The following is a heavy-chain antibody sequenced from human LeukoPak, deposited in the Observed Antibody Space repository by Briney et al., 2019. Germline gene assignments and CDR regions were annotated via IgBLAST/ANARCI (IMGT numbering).Heavy chain of an antibody. V-gene: IGHV3-74*01. CDR2: INSDGSST. CDR1: GFPFDDYG. J-gene: IGHJ4*02. CDR3: ARGQTRFDY. Sequence: GGSLRLSCAASGFPFDDYGMNWVRQVPGKGLVWVSRINSDGSSTSYADSVKGRFTISRDNAKNTLYLQMNSLRAEDTAVYYCARGQTRFDYWGQGTLVTVSS.